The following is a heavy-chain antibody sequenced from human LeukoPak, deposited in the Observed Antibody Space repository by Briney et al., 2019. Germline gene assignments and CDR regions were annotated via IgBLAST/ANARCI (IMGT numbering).Heavy chain of an antibody. CDR1: GASISSSRYY. Sequence: PSETLSLTCTVSGASISSSRYYWAWIRQPPGRGLEWIGSIHYTGGTYYNPSLKGRVTISVDTSKNQFSLKVSSVTAADTAVYYCARDVARSSGWGYFDYWGQGTLVTVSS. J-gene: IGHJ4*02. CDR3: ARDVARSSGWGYFDY. V-gene: IGHV4-39*02. D-gene: IGHD6-19*01. CDR2: IHYTGGT.